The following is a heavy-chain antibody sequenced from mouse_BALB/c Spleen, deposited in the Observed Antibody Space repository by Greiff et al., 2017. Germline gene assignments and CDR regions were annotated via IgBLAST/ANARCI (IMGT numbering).Heavy chain of an antibody. J-gene: IGHJ4*01. V-gene: IGHV5-6*01. Sequence: EVKVVESGGDLVKPGGSLKLSCAASGFTFSSYGMSWVRQTPDKRLEWVATISSGGSYTYYPDSVKGRFTISRDNAKNTLYLQMSSLKSEDTAMYYCARKGGYYGSWAMDYWGQGTSVTVSS. CDR3: ARKGGYYGSWAMDY. CDR1: GFTFSSYG. CDR2: ISSGGSYT. D-gene: IGHD1-1*01.